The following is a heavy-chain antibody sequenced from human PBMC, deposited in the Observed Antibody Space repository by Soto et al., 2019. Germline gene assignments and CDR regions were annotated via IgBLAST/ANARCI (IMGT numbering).Heavy chain of an antibody. CDR3: ARDQDGWVYYFDY. CDR2: INAGNGNT. D-gene: IGHD6-19*01. J-gene: IGHJ4*02. Sequence: ASVKVSCKASGYTFTSYAMHWVRQAPGQRLEWMGWINAGNGNTKYSQKFQGRVTITRDTSASTAYMELSSLRSEDTAVYYCARDQDGWVYYFDYWGQGTLVTVSS. V-gene: IGHV1-3*01. CDR1: GYTFTSYA.